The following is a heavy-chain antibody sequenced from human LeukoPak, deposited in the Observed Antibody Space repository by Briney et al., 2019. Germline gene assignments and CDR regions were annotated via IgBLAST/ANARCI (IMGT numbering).Heavy chain of an antibody. J-gene: IGHJ6*02. CDR2: INGDGRNI. D-gene: IGHD3-9*01. CDR3: TRDLMDYDVSTGLHHYYMDV. V-gene: IGHV3-74*01. Sequence: PGGCLRLSCVASGFTFSSYWLHWVRQDPRKGLAWVSRINGDGRNINYADSVRGRFTISRDNAKNTLYLQMNTLRVEDTAVYYCTRDLMDYDVSTGLHHYYMDVWGQGTTVTVSS. CDR1: GFTFSSYW.